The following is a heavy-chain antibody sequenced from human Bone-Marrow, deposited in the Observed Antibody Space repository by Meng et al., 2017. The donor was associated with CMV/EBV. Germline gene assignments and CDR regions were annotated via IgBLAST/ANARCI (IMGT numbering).Heavy chain of an antibody. Sequence: GGSLRLSCAASGFSFTNTWMSWVRQAPGKGLEWLGRFKGKSDDGTRDYPAPVKGRFTISRDDSKKTFYLQMNSLKTEDTAVYYCARGGATSLGSAFDIWGQGTMVTVSS. V-gene: IGHV3-15*01. D-gene: IGHD1-26*01. CDR1: GFSFTNTW. CDR3: ARGGATSLGSAFDI. CDR2: FKGKSDDGTR. J-gene: IGHJ3*02.